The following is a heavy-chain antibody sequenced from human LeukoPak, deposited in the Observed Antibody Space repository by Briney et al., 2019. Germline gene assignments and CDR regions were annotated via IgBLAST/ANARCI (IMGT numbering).Heavy chain of an antibody. J-gene: IGHJ5*02. CDR3: ARDTGGLVPAAMFDP. D-gene: IGHD2-2*01. Sequence: GASVKVSCKASGGTFSSYAISWVRQAPGQGLEWMGGIIPIFGTANYAQKFQGRVTITADESTSTAYMELSSLRSEETAVYYCARDTGGLVPAAMFDPWGQGTLVTVSS. CDR2: IIPIFGTA. V-gene: IGHV1-69*01. CDR1: GGTFSSYA.